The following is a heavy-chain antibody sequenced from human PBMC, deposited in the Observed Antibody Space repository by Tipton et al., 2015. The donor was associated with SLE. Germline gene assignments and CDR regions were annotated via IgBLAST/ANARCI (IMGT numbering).Heavy chain of an antibody. CDR3: ARDEYRYDTTGYHLLGHFDF. D-gene: IGHD3-22*01. J-gene: IGHJ4*02. V-gene: IGHV4-38-2*02. CDR1: GYPIISGYY. CDR2: IYHSGTT. Sequence: TLSLTCTVSGYPIISGYYWGWVRQPPGKGLEWIASIYHSGTTYYNPSLKSRVTISVDTSKNQFSLNLSSVTAADTAVYYCARDEYRYDTTGYHLLGHFDFWGQGTLVTVSS.